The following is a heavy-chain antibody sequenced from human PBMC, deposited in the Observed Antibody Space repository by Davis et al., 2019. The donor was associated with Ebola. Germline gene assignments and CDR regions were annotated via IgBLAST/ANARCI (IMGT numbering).Heavy chain of an antibody. CDR2: IWYDGSNK. CDR1: GFTFSSYA. V-gene: IGHV3-33*08. Sequence: GGSLRLSCAASGFTFSSYAMHWVRHAPGKGLEWVAVIWYDGSNKYYADSVKGRFTISRDNSKNTLYLQMNSLRAEDTAVYYCARSAGYSSGWYDYWGQGTLVTVSS. D-gene: IGHD6-19*01. CDR3: ARSAGYSSGWYDY. J-gene: IGHJ4*02.